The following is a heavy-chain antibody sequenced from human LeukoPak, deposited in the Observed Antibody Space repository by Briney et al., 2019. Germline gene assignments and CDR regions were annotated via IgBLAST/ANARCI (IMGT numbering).Heavy chain of an antibody. V-gene: IGHV4-28*01. D-gene: IGHD6-6*01. CDR3: ARSSYSSSSSV. CDR1: GYSITSSSW. J-gene: IGHJ3*01. CDR2: IYHSGTT. Sequence: PSDTLSLTCAVSGYSITSSSWWGWIRQPPGKGLEWIGYIYHSGTTYYNPSLQSRVTMSVDTSKNQFSLKLSSVTAVDTAVYYCARSSYSSSSSVWGQGTMVTVSS.